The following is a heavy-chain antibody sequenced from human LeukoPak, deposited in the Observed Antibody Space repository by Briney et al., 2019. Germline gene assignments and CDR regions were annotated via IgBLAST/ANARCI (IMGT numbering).Heavy chain of an antibody. V-gene: IGHV3-74*01. Sequence: GGSLRLSCAASGFTFSSYWMHWVRQAPGKGLVWVSLINSDGSSTSYADSVKGRFTISRDNAKNTLYLQMNSLRAEDTAVYYCARDLSLLWFGEFNGMDVWGQGTRVTVSS. CDR1: GFTFSSYW. J-gene: IGHJ6*02. CDR3: ARDLSLLWFGEFNGMDV. D-gene: IGHD3-10*01. CDR2: INSDGSST.